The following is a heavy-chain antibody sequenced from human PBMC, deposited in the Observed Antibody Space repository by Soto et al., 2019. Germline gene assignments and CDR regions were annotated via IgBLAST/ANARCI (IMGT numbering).Heavy chain of an antibody. CDR1: GYTFSSYY. CDR2: INPSGGVT. CDR3: TRGGPRQLVIYGVDV. J-gene: IGHJ6*02. D-gene: IGHD6-6*01. Sequence: ASVKVSCKASGYTFSSYYMHWVRQAPGQGLEWMGIINPSGGVTNYAQKSQGRVTMTRDTSTTTVYMELSSLRSEDTAVYYCTRGGPRQLVIYGVDVWGQGTTVTVSS. V-gene: IGHV1-46*01.